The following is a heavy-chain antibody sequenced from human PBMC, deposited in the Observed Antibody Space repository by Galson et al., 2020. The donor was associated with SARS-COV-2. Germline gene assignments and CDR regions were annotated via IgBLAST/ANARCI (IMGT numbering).Heavy chain of an antibody. Sequence: SVKVSCKASGGTFGRYTISWVRQAPGQGLEWMGGIIPIFGTPNYPQKLQGRVTVTADGSTSTSDMELSSLGSEDTAIYYCARGMGAAGSSPFDIWGQGTMVTVSS. J-gene: IGHJ3*02. CDR3: ARGMGAAGSSPFDI. V-gene: IGHV1-69*13. CDR2: IIPIFGTP. CDR1: GGTFGRYT. D-gene: IGHD6-13*01.